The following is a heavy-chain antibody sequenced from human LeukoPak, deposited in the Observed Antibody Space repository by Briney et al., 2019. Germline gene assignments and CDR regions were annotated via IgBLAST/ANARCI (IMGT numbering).Heavy chain of an antibody. D-gene: IGHD3-9*01. CDR1: GGSISTYNW. CDR3: ARDLFYYDILTGYHYFDY. J-gene: IGHJ4*02. V-gene: IGHV3-7*01. Sequence: PSETLSLTCGVSGGSISTYNWWTWVRQPPGKGLEWVAMIKQDGSEKYYVDSVKGRFTISRDNAKNSLYLQMNSLRAEDTAVYYCARDLFYYDILTGYHYFDYWGQGTLVTVSS. CDR2: IKQDGSEK.